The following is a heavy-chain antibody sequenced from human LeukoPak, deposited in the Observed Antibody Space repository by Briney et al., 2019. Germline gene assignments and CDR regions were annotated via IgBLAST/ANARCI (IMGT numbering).Heavy chain of an antibody. CDR2: IYWNDDK. D-gene: IGHD5-24*01. CDR1: GGSLSGGNYY. V-gene: IGHV2-5*01. J-gene: IGHJ4*02. Sequence: TLSLTCTVSGGSLSGGNYYCGWIRQPPGKGLEWIALIYWNDDKRYSPSLKSRLTITKDTSKNQVVLTVTNMDPVDTATYYCAHSKLATITYDYWGQGTLATVSS. CDR3: AHSKLATITYDY.